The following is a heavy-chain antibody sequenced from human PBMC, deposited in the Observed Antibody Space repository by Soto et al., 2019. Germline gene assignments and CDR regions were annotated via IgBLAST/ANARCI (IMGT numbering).Heavy chain of an antibody. J-gene: IGHJ4*02. CDR1: GFSLTTSGVG. Sequence: QITLKESGPTVVKPTETLTLTCTFSGFSLTTSGVGVGWVRQSPGKAPEWLALILWDDDKRYSTSLNSRLIITKDTSKNQVVLTMANVDPADTATYYCAHRVLRTVFGLVTTTAIYFDFWGPGTPVVVSS. V-gene: IGHV2-5*02. D-gene: IGHD3-3*01. CDR3: AHRVLRTVFGLVTTTAIYFDF. CDR2: ILWDDDK.